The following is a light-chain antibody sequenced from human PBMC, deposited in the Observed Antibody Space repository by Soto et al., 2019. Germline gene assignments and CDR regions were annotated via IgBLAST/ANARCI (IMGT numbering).Light chain of an antibody. V-gene: IGKV3D-15*01. CDR1: QSISTY. J-gene: IGKJ5*01. CDR3: QQYNNGPGFT. CDR2: DAS. Sequence: VVLTQSPATLSLSPGERATLSCTASQSISTYLTWYQHKPGQAPRLLIYDASRRAPGIPARFSGSGSGTEFTLTISSLQSEDFAVYHCQQYNNGPGFTFGQGTRLENK.